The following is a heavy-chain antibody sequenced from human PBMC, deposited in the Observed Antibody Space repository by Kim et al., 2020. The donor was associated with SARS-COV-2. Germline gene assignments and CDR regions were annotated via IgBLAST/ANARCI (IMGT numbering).Heavy chain of an antibody. CDR1: GFTFRTYW. CDR2: ISPGGDEK. CDR3: ANGGWLDY. J-gene: IGHJ4*02. D-gene: IGHD3-10*01. V-gene: IGHV3-7*03. Sequence: GGSLRLSCVASGFTFRTYWMTWVRQAPGTGLEWVANISPGGDEKNYVDSVKGRFTISRDNAKNSLFLQLNNLRAEDSAVYYCANGGWLDYWGQGTLVTVSS.